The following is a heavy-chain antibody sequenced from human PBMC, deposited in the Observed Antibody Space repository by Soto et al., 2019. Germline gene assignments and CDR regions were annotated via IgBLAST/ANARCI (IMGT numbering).Heavy chain of an antibody. CDR3: ARLVSYYYGSGSYPGWFDP. D-gene: IGHD3-10*01. J-gene: IGHJ5*02. CDR1: GYSFTSYW. V-gene: IGHV5-51*01. Sequence: PGESLKLSCKGSGYSFTSYWIGWVRQMPGKGLEWMGIIYPGDSDTRYSPSFQGQVTISADKSISTAYLQWSSLKASDTAMYYCARLVSYYYGSGSYPGWFDPWGQGTLVTVSS. CDR2: IYPGDSDT.